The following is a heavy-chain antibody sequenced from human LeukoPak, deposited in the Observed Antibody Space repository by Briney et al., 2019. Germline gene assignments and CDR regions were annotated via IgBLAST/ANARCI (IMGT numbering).Heavy chain of an antibody. CDR1: GGTFSSYA. Sequence: GASVKVSCKASGGTFSSYAISWVRQAPGRGLEWMGGIIPIFGTANYAQKFQGRVTITADESTSTAYMELSSLRSEDTAVYYCARDRSTADYYYMDVWGKGTTVTVSS. V-gene: IGHV1-69*13. D-gene: IGHD6-6*01. CDR2: IIPIFGTA. CDR3: ARDRSTADYYYMDV. J-gene: IGHJ6*03.